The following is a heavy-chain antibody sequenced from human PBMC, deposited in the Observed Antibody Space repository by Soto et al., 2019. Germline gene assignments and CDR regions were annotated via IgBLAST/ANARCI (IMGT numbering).Heavy chain of an antibody. CDR3: AHSTLSTIFGVVIEFDY. J-gene: IGHJ4*02. Sequence: GSGPTLVNPTQTLTLTCTFSGFSLSTSGVGVGWIRQPPGKALEWLALIYWDDDKRYSPSLKSRLTITKDTSKNQVVLTMTNMDPVDTATYYCAHSTLSTIFGVVIEFDYWGQGTLVTVSS. CDR1: GFSLSTSGVG. CDR2: IYWDDDK. D-gene: IGHD3-3*01. V-gene: IGHV2-5*02.